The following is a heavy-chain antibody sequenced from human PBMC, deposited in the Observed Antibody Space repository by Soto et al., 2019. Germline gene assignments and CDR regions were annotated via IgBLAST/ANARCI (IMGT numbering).Heavy chain of an antibody. CDR3: ARGDGDGCRWYAS. V-gene: IGHV1-69*02. CDR1: PHFFRTYI. J-gene: IGHJ1*01. CDR2: IIPLSPMP. D-gene: IGHD2-15*01. Sequence: QVQLVQSGVGVKNPGSSVKVACKTSPHFFRTYILSWVRQPPGQVLEGRGRIIPLSPMPIYAQKFRGRVTITADRSTTSVYMELATLSYGDTAVYYCARGDGDGCRWYASWGQGTLVTVSS.